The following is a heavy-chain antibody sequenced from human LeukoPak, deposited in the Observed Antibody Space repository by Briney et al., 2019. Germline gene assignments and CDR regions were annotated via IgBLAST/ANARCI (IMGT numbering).Heavy chain of an antibody. CDR1: GSSFSDGLY. V-gene: IGHV4-34*01. CDR2: ISHSGNT. Sequence: SETLSLPCAIFGSSFSDGLYWNWIRQLPGKGLEWIGEISHSGNTIYNPSLQSRLTISVDTSKSQFSLRLTSVTAADTAVYYCGRHDSGWRGVDHGGRGILVTVSS. CDR3: GRHDSGWRGVDH. D-gene: IGHD6-19*01. J-gene: IGHJ4*02.